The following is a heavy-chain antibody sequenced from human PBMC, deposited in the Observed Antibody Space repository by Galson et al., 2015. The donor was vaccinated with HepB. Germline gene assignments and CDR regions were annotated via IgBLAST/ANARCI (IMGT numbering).Heavy chain of an antibody. D-gene: IGHD3-22*01. V-gene: IGHV3-66*02. Sequence: SLRLSCAASGFTVSSNYMSWVRQAPGKGLGWVSVIYGGGSTYYADSVKGRFSISRDNSKNTLSPQMSSLRAEDTAVYYCARGTPYNFDTSGYFPLYYLDYWGQGTLVTVSS. CDR2: IYGGGST. CDR3: ARGTPYNFDTSGYFPLYYLDY. J-gene: IGHJ4*02. CDR1: GFTVSSNY.